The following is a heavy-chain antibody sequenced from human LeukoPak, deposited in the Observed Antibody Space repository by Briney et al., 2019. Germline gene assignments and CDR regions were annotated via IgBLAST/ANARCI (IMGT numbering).Heavy chain of an antibody. CDR2: IYTSGST. V-gene: IGHV4-61*02. CDR1: GGSISSDIYY. Sequence: PSQTLSLTCTVSGGSISSDIYYWSWLRQPAGKGLEWIVRIYTSGSTNYNPSLKSRVTISVDTSKNQFSLKLSSVTAADTAVYYCAGTRRYCSGGSCYNWFDPWGQGTLVIVSS. CDR3: AGTRRYCSGGSCYNWFDP. J-gene: IGHJ5*02. D-gene: IGHD2-15*01.